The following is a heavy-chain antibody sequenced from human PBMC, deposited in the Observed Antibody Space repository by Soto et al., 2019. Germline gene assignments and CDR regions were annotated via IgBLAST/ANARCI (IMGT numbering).Heavy chain of an antibody. D-gene: IGHD3-3*01. CDR2: IIPILGIA. Sequence: QVQLVQSGAEVKKPGSSVNISCKASGGTFSTYSITWVRQAPGQGLEWMGRIIPILGIANYAQKFQGRVTLTADTSTSTAYMELSILRSEDTAVYYCASGRDLRGYYWGQGTLVTVSS. J-gene: IGHJ4*02. CDR1: GGTFSTYS. CDR3: ASGRDLRGYY. V-gene: IGHV1-69*02.